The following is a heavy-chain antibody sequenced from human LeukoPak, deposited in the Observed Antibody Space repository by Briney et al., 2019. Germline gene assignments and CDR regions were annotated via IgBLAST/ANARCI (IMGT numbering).Heavy chain of an antibody. D-gene: IGHD5-24*01. CDR2: INPNSGGT. CDR3: ARSVGRAFDY. Sequence: ASVKVSCKASGGTFSSYAISWVRQAPGQGLEWMGWINPNSGGTNYAQKFQGRVTMTRDTSITTAYVELNRLRSDDTAMYYCARSVGRAFDYWGQGTLVTVSS. J-gene: IGHJ4*02. V-gene: IGHV1-2*02. CDR1: GGTFSSYA.